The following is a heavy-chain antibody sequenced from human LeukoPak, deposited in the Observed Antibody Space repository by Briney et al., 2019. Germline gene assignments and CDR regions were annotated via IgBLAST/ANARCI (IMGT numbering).Heavy chain of an antibody. CDR3: ARSHAQKWSGYSH. V-gene: IGHV4-59*01. CDR2: IYYSGST. D-gene: IGHD3-3*01. Sequence: SETLSLTCTVSGGSISSYYWSWIRQPPGKGLECIGYIYYSGSTNYNPSLKSRVTISVDTSKNQFSLKLNSVTAADTAVYFCARSHAQKWSGYSHWGQGTLVTVSS. CDR1: GGSISSYY. J-gene: IGHJ4*02.